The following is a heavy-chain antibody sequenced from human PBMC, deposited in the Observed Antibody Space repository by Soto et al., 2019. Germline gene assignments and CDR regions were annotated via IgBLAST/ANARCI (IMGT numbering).Heavy chain of an antibody. V-gene: IGHV3-21*01. J-gene: IGHJ1*01. Sequence: GGSLRLSCAASGFTFSSYSMNWVRQAPGKGLEWVSSISSSSSYIYYADSVKGRFTISRDNAKNSLYLQMNSLRAEDTAVYYCARGRASKGLRGTFQHWGQGTLVTVSS. CDR1: GFTFSSYS. D-gene: IGHD3-16*01. CDR2: ISSSSSYI. CDR3: ARGRASKGLRGTFQH.